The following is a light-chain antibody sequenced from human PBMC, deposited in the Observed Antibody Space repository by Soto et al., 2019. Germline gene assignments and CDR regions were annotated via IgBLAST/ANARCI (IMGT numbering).Light chain of an antibody. J-gene: IGLJ1*01. CDR2: EVT. CDR3: CSYAGNSEV. CDR1: SGEVGGYNL. V-gene: IGLV2-23*02. Sequence: QSVLTQPASVSGAPGQSITIPCTGTSGEVGGYNLVSWYQQHPGKAPKLMIYEVTERPSGVSNRFSGSKSGNTASLTISGLQPDDEADYYCCSYAGNSEVFGTGTKVTVL.